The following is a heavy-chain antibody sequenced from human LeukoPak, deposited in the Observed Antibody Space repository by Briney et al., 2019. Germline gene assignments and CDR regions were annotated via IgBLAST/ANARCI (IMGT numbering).Heavy chain of an antibody. Sequence: SETLSLTCTVSGGSISSGSHCWGWIRQPPGKGLEWIGTMFYSGSTYYNPSLKSRVAISVDTSENQFSLELNSVTAADTAVYYCAVAGVRYYDSSGLHAFDFWGRGTMVTVSS. D-gene: IGHD3-22*01. J-gene: IGHJ3*01. CDR1: GGSISSGSHC. V-gene: IGHV4-39*01. CDR2: MFYSGST. CDR3: AVAGVRYYDSSGLHAFDF.